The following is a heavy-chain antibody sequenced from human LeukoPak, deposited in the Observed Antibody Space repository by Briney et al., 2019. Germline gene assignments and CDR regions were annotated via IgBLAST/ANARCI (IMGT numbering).Heavy chain of an antibody. CDR3: ARDLVTVTKGFDI. V-gene: IGHV4-59*11. CDR1: DDSISSRY. D-gene: IGHD4-17*01. J-gene: IGHJ3*02. CDR2: ISYIGST. Sequence: SETLSLTCAVSDDSISSRYWTWIRKPPGQGQERTWYISYIGSTNYNPSLKSRVTISIDTSRNQFSLRLSSVTAADTAVYYCARDLVTVTKGFDIWGQGTMVSVSS.